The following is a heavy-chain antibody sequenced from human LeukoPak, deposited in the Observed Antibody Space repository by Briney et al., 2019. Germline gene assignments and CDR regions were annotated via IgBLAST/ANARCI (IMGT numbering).Heavy chain of an antibody. CDR2: ISSSSSYI. CDR1: GFTFSSYS. Sequence: PGRSLRLSCAASGFTFSSYSMNWVRQAPGKGLEWVSSISSSSSYIYYADSVKGRFTISRDNAKNSLYLQMNSLRAEDTVVYYWARDLGEMAKGGGGYWGQGTLVTVSS. J-gene: IGHJ4*02. CDR3: ARDLGEMAKGGGGY. V-gene: IGHV3-21*01. D-gene: IGHD3-16*01.